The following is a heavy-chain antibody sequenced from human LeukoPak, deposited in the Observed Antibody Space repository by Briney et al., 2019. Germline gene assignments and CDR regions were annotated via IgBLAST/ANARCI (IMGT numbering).Heavy chain of an antibody. CDR3: ARLRGLLYDY. CDR1: GGSFSGYY. V-gene: IGHV4-34*01. J-gene: IGHJ4*02. CDR2: INHSGST. Sequence: SETLSLTCAVCGGSFSGYYWSWIRQPPGKGLEWIGEINHSGSTNYNPSLKSRVTISVDTSKNQFSLKLSSVTAADTAVYYCARLRGLLYDYWGQGTLVTVSS. D-gene: IGHD2-21*01.